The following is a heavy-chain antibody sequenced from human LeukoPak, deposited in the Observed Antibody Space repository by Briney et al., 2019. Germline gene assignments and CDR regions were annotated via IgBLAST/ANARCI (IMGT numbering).Heavy chain of an antibody. D-gene: IGHD3-22*01. J-gene: IGHJ4*02. CDR1: GFSFSSYS. V-gene: IGHV3-21*01. CDR2: ISSSSSYI. CDR3: ARGPGARQRIGDYDSSGCEDY. Sequence: GGSLRLSCAASGFSFSSYSMNWVRQAPGKWLEWVSSISSSSSYIYYADSGKGRFTISRDNAKNSLYLQMNSLRAEDTAVYYCARGPGARQRIGDYDSSGCEDYWGQGTLVTVSS.